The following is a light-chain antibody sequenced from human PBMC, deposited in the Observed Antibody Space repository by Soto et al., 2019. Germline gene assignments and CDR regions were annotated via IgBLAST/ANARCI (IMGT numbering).Light chain of an antibody. V-gene: IGKV3-11*01. CDR1: QSVSGSY. Sequence: EIVWTQSPGTLSLSPGERATLSCRASQSVSGSYLAWYQQKPGQAPRLLIYDASNRATGIPARFSGSGSGTDFTLTISSLEPEDFAVYYCQQRSNWPPVTFGQGTKVDIK. CDR2: DAS. CDR3: QQRSNWPPVT. J-gene: IGKJ1*01.